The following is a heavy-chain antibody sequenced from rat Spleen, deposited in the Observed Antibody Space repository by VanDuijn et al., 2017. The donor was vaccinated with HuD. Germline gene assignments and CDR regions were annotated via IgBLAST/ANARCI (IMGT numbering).Heavy chain of an antibody. Sequence: EVQLVESGGGLVQPGRSMKLSCATSGFTFSNYDMAWVRQAPTKGLEWVATISSDGRRNYYRDSVKGRFTISRDNAKRTLFLQMDSLRSDDTATYYCARAGYLRDWYFDFWGPGTMVTVSS. CDR1: GFTFSNYD. D-gene: IGHD2-2*01. J-gene: IGHJ1*01. CDR2: ISSDGRRN. CDR3: ARAGYLRDWYFDF. V-gene: IGHV5-25*01.